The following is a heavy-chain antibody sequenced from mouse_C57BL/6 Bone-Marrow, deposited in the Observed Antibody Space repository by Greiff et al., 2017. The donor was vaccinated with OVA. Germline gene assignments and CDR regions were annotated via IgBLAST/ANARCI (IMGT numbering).Heavy chain of an antibody. Sequence: QVTLKVSGAELARPGASVKLSCKASGYTFTSYGISWVKQRTGQGLEWIGEIYPRSGNTYYNEKFKGKATLTADKSSSTAYMELRSLTSEDSAVYFCASSLANWDFDYWGQGTTLTVSS. CDR3: ASSLANWDFDY. CDR1: GYTFTSYG. J-gene: IGHJ2*01. V-gene: IGHV1-81*01. D-gene: IGHD4-1*01. CDR2: IYPRSGNT.